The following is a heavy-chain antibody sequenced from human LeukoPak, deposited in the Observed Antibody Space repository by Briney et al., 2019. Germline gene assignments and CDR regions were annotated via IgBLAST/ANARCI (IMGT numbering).Heavy chain of an antibody. Sequence: SVKVSCKASGGTFGSYAISWVRQAPGQGLEWMGRIIPIFGTANYAQKFQGRVTITTDESTSTAYMELSSLRSEDTPVYYCASGTIVPATTNAFDIWGQGTMVTVSS. D-gene: IGHD2-2*01. CDR3: ASGTIVPATTNAFDI. V-gene: IGHV1-69*05. CDR2: IIPIFGTA. CDR1: GGTFGSYA. J-gene: IGHJ3*02.